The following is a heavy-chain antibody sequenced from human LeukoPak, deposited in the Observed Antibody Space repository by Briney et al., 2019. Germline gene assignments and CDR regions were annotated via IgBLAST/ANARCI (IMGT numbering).Heavy chain of an antibody. D-gene: IGHD3-22*01. CDR3: ARTVDSSGYYPTSYAFDI. Sequence: GGSLRLSCAASGFTFSSYSMNWVRQAPGKGLEWVSSISSSSYIYYADSVKGRFTISRDNAKNSLYLQMNSLRAEDTAVYYCARTVDSSGYYPTSYAFDIWGQGTMVTVSS. V-gene: IGHV3-21*01. CDR1: GFTFSSYS. CDR2: ISSSSYI. J-gene: IGHJ3*02.